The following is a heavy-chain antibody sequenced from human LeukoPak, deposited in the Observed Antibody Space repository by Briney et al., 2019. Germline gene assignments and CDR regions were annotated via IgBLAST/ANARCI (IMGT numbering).Heavy chain of an antibody. CDR2: INPSGGST. Sequence: GASVKVSCKASGYTFTSYYMHWVRQAPGQGLEWMGIINPSGGSTSYAQKFQGRVTKTRDTSTSTVYMELSSLRSEDTAVYYCARLQWDSSGWYFNFDYWGQGSLVTVSS. D-gene: IGHD6-19*01. V-gene: IGHV1-46*01. J-gene: IGHJ4*02. CDR3: ARLQWDSSGWYFNFDY. CDR1: GYTFTSYY.